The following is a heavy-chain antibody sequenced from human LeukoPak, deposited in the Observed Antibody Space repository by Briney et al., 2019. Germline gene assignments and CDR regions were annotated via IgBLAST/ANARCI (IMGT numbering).Heavy chain of an antibody. CDR2: ISGSDGST. V-gene: IGHV3-23*01. J-gene: IGHJ6*03. CDR1: GFTFSSYA. CDR3: ARDGTPNYSSGWVYMDV. D-gene: IGHD6-25*01. Sequence: GGSLRLSCAASGFTFSSYAMSWVRQAPGKGLEWVSGISGSDGSTNYADSVKGRFTISRDNAKNSLYLQMNSLRVEDTAVYYCARDGTPNYSSGWVYMDVWGEGTTVTISS.